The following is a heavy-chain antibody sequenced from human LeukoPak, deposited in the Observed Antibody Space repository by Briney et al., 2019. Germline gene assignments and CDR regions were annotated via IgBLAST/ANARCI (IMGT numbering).Heavy chain of an antibody. Sequence: GGSLRLSCAASGFTFSAYWIHWVRQAPGKGLVWVSCISLDGRDTIYADSVEGRFTISRDNAQNTLYLQMNSLRAEDTAVYYCARDLHGRYSYGYRHWGQGTLVTVSS. CDR3: ARDLHGRYSYGYRH. CDR2: ISLDGRDT. CDR1: GFTFSAYW. D-gene: IGHD5-18*01. J-gene: IGHJ4*02. V-gene: IGHV3-74*01.